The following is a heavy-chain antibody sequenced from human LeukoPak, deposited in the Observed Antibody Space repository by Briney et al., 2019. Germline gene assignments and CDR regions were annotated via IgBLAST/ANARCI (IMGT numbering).Heavy chain of an antibody. CDR1: GFTVSSNY. D-gene: IGHD5-18*01. V-gene: IGHV3-53*01. J-gene: IGHJ3*02. Sequence: GGSLRLSCAASGFTVSSNYMSWVRQAPGKGLEWVSVIYSGGSTYYADSVKGRFTISRDNSKNTLYLQMNSLRAEDTAVYYCARRLQLWYAFDIWGQGTMVTVSS. CDR2: IYSGGST. CDR3: ARRLQLWYAFDI.